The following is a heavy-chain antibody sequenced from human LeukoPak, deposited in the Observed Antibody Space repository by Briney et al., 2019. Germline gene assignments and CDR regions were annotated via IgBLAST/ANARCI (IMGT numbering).Heavy chain of an antibody. CDR2: VAKDEKTI. Sequence: PGRSLRLSCVASGFTFTGHSMHWVRQAPGKGLEWVAVVAKDEKTIFYADSLKGRFTISRDNSRNTLFLQMNSLRDEDTAVYYCARERQEGATPFDYWGQGSLVTVSS. V-gene: IGHV3-30*04. CDR3: ARERQEGATPFDY. J-gene: IGHJ4*02. D-gene: IGHD1-26*01. CDR1: GFTFTGHS.